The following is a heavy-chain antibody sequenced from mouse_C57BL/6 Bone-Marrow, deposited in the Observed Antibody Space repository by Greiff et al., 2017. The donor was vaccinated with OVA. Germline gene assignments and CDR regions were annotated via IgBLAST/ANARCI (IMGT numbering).Heavy chain of an antibody. J-gene: IGHJ2*01. CDR2: IDPETGGT. D-gene: IGHD2-2*01. Sequence: VKLQESGAELVRPGASVTLSCKASGYTFTDYEMHWVKQTPVHGLEWLGAIDPETGGTAYNQKFKGKAILTADKSSSTAYMELRSLTSEDSAGYDCTREGDGYDGDYWGQGTTLTVSS. CDR3: TREGDGYDGDY. V-gene: IGHV1-15*01. CDR1: GYTFTDYE.